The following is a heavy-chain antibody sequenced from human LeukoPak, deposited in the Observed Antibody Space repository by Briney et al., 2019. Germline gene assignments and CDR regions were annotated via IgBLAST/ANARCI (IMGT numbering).Heavy chain of an antibody. CDR2: INHSGST. CDR3: ASWSSYGMDV. V-gene: IGHV4-34*01. J-gene: IGHJ6*02. D-gene: IGHD1-26*01. CDR1: GGSFSGYY. Sequence: SETLSLTCAVYGGSFSGYYWSWIRQPPGKGLEWIGEINHSGSTNYNPSLKSRGTISVDTSKNQFSLKLSSVTAADTAVYYCASWSSYGMDVWGQGTTVTVSS.